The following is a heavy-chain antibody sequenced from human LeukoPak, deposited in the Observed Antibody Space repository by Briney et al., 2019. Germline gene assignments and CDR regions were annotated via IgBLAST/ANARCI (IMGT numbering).Heavy chain of an antibody. V-gene: IGHV4-34*01. Sequence: SETLSLTCAAYGGSFSGYYWSWIRQPPGKGLEWIGENNHSGSTNYNPSLKGRVTISVDTSKNQFSLKLSSVTAADTAVYYCARGNYDFWSGYHPFDYWGQGTLVTVSS. CDR1: GGSFSGYY. J-gene: IGHJ4*02. CDR3: ARGNYDFWSGYHPFDY. CDR2: NNHSGST. D-gene: IGHD3-3*01.